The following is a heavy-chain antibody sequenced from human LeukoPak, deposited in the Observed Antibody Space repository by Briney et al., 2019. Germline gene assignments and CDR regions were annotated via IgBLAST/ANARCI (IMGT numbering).Heavy chain of an antibody. V-gene: IGHV3-66*01. CDR2: IYDGGST. Sequence: PGGSLRLSCAASGFTVSSYYMTWVRQAPGKGLEWVSIIYDGGSTYYADSVKGRSSISRDSSKNTLFLQMNSLRAEDTAVYYCARDHNWHIRYNYYYGMDVWGQGTTVTVSS. CDR1: GFTVSSYY. J-gene: IGHJ6*02. CDR3: ARDHNWHIRYNYYYGMDV. D-gene: IGHD2-21*01.